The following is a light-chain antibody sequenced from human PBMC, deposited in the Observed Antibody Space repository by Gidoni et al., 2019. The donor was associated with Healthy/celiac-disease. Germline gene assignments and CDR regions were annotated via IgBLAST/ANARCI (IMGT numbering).Light chain of an antibody. V-gene: IGLV2-11*01. J-gene: IGLJ1*01. Sequence: QSALTQPRSVSGSPGQSVTISCTGTTSDVGSNNHVSWNQQHPGKAPKLMIYDVDKRPSGVPDRFSGSKSGNTASLTISGLQAEDEADYYCNSYAGRLYVFGSGTKVTVL. CDR2: DVD. CDR3: NSYAGRLYV. CDR1: TSDVGSNNH.